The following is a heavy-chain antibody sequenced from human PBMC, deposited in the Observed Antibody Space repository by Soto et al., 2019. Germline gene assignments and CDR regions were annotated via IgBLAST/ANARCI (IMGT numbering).Heavy chain of an antibody. V-gene: IGHV1-18*04. CDR2: ISAYNGNT. J-gene: IGHJ6*02. CDR3: ARVGSSSWYSYYYGMDV. Sequence: GASVKVSCKASGYTFTSYGISWVRQAPGQGLEWMGWISAYNGNTNYAQKLQGRVTMTTDTSTSTAYMELRSLRSDDTAVYYCARVGSSSWYSYYYGMDVWGQGTTVTVS. D-gene: IGHD6-13*01. CDR1: GYTFTSYG.